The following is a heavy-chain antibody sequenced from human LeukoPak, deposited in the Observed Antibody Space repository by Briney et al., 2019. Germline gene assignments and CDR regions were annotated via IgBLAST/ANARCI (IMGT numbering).Heavy chain of an antibody. CDR3: ARARPDYYHI. CDR2: IKPSGGST. J-gene: IGHJ3*02. D-gene: IGHD3-10*01. V-gene: IGHV1-46*01. CDR1: GYTFTSYY. Sequence: ASVNVSCKASGYTFTSYYMHWVRQAPGQGLEWMGIIKPSGGSTSYAQKFQGRVTMTRDTSTSTVYMELSSLRSEDTAVYYCARARPDYYHIWGQGPMVPVSS.